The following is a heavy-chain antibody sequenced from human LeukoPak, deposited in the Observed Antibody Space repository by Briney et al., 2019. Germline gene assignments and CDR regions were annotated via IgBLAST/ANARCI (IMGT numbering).Heavy chain of an antibody. CDR3: TSLGSQRYRDY. V-gene: IGHV3-74*01. D-gene: IGHD1-26*01. CDR1: GFTFSSSDR. Sequence: PGGSLRLSCAASGFTFSSSDRMYWVRQGPGKGLVWVSHTRPDGVTIYADSVKGRVTISRDIANNTVYLQMSGLRAEDTAVYYCTSLGSQRYRDYWGQGTLVTVSS. J-gene: IGHJ4*02. CDR2: TRPDGVT.